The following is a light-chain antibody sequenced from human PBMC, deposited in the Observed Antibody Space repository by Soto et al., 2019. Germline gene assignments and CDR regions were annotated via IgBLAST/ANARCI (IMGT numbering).Light chain of an antibody. CDR1: QNISRW. V-gene: IGKV1-5*01. CDR2: DGS. Sequence: DIQMTQSPSTLSAFVGDRVSITCRASQNISRWLAWYQQKPGKAPKLLIYDGSTLESGVPSRFSGSGSGTEFILTISSLQPDDFASFYCQEYRNGWRFGQGTKVEIK. J-gene: IGKJ1*01. CDR3: QEYRNGWR.